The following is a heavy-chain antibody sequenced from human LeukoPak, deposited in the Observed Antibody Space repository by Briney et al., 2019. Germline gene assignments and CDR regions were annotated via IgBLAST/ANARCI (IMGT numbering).Heavy chain of an antibody. CDR1: GHTFTSYG. D-gene: IGHD3-9*01. Sequence: GESLKISCKASGHTFTSYGISWVRQAPGQGLEWMGWISAYNGNTNYAQKLQGRVTMTTDTSTSTAYMELSSLRSEDTAVYYCATSYYDILTGYRPLAYWGQGTLVTVSS. CDR3: ATSYYDILTGYRPLAY. J-gene: IGHJ4*02. V-gene: IGHV1-18*01. CDR2: ISAYNGNT.